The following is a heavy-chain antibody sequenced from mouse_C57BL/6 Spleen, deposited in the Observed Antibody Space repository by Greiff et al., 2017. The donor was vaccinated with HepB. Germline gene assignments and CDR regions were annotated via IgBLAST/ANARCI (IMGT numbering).Heavy chain of an antibody. D-gene: IGHD1-1*01. V-gene: IGHV1-52*01. Sequence: VQLQQPGAELVRPGSSVKLSCKASGYTFTSYWMHWVKQRPRQGLEWIGNIDPTDSDTHYNQKFKDKATLTVDKSSSTAYMQRSSLTAEDSAVYYCARDPCYGCSPYWYFDVWGTGTTVTVSS. CDR2: IDPTDSDT. J-gene: IGHJ1*03. CDR3: ARDPCYGCSPYWYFDV. CDR1: GYTFTSYW.